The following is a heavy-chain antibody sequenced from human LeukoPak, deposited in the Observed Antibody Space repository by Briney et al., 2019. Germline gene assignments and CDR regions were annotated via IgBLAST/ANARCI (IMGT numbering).Heavy chain of an antibody. CDR1: GGYIFTSYS. D-gene: IGHD6-19*01. Sequence: SVKVYCKASGGYIFTSYSIQWVRQAPGQRLEWMGWINAGNGNTKYSQKFQGRVTITRDTSASTAYMELSGLRSEDTAVYYCARELGGEGWLAHGYWGQGTLVTVSS. CDR2: INAGNGNT. J-gene: IGHJ4*02. V-gene: IGHV1-3*01. CDR3: ARELGGEGWLAHGY.